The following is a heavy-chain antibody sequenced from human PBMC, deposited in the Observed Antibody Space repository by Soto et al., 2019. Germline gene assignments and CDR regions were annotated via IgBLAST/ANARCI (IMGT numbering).Heavy chain of an antibody. D-gene: IGHD2-2*01. CDR2: MNPNSGNT. Sequence: ASVKVSCKASGYTFTSYDINWVRQATGQGLEWMGWMNPNSGNTGYAQKFQGRVTMTRNTSISTAYMELSSLRSEDTAVYYCARGVNPYCSSTSCYALNWFDPWGQGTLVTVSS. CDR3: ARGVNPYCSSTSCYALNWFDP. J-gene: IGHJ5*02. V-gene: IGHV1-8*01. CDR1: GYTFTSYD.